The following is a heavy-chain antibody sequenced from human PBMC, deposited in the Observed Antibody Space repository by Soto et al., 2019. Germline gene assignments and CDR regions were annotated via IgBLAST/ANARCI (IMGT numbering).Heavy chain of an antibody. J-gene: IGHJ4*02. CDR1: GGLFSSYP. CDR3: ARGGSGYTWFNEF. D-gene: IGHD3-22*01. CDR2: IIPVFQTA. V-gene: IGHV1-69*13. Sequence: SVKVSCKASGGLFSSYPISWVRQVPGQGLEWMGGIIPVFQTAYYTQRFQDRVTITADESTNTAYMELSSLRSEDTAIYYCARGGSGYTWFNEFWGQGTLVTVSS.